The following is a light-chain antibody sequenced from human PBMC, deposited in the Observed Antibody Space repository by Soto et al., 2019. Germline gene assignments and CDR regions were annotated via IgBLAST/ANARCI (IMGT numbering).Light chain of an antibody. V-gene: IGKV3-11*01. J-gene: IGKJ1*01. CDR2: DSS. CDR1: ESISSY. CDR3: QQRSNWPPWWT. Sequence: EIVLTQSPATLSLSPGERATLSCRASESISSYLAWYQQKPGQAPRLLIYDSSNRATGIPARFSGSGSGTDFTLTISSLQPEDFAVYYCQQRSNWPPWWTFGQGTKVDI.